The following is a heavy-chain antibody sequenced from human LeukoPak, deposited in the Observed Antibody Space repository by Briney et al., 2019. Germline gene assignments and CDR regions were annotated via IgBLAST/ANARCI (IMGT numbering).Heavy chain of an antibody. V-gene: IGHV3-30-3*01. CDR1: GFTFNNYA. CDR2: ISYDGSNK. CDR3: ARDGSSWSRWGYFDY. D-gene: IGHD6-13*01. Sequence: PGGSLRLSCAGSGFTFNNYAMSWVRQAPGKGLEWVAVISYDGSNKYYADSVKGRFTISRDNSKNTLYLQMNSLRAEDTAVYYCARDGSSWSRWGYFDYWGQGTLVTVSS. J-gene: IGHJ4*02.